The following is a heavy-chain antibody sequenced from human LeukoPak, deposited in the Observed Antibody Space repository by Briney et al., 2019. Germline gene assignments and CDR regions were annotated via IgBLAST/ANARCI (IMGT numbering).Heavy chain of an antibody. D-gene: IGHD3-10*01. CDR2: IIPILGIA. CDR1: GYTFTGYY. CDR3: ASHRGVAEYFQH. J-gene: IGHJ1*01. V-gene: IGHV1-69*02. Sequence: GASVKVSCKASGYTFTGYYMHWVRQAPGQGLEWMGRIIPILGIANYAQKFQGRVTITADKSTSTAYMELSSLRSEDTAVYYCASHRGVAEYFQHWGQGTLVTVSS.